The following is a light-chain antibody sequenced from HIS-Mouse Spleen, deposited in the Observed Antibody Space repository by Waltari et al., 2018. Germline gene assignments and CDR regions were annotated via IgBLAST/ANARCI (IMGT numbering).Light chain of an antibody. V-gene: IGLV2-18*02. J-gene: IGLJ1*01. Sequence: QSALTQPPSVSGSPGQSVTISCTGTSSAVRSYNRVSWYQQPPGTAPKLMIYEVSNRPSGVPDRFSGSKSGNTASLTISGLQAEDEADYYCSSYTSSSTVFGTGTKVTVL. CDR3: SSYTSSSTV. CDR2: EVS. CDR1: SSAVRSYNR.